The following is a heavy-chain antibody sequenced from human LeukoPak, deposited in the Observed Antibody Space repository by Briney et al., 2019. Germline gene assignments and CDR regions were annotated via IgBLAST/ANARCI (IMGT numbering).Heavy chain of an antibody. Sequence: SETLSLTCTVSGGSISSGSYYWSWIRQPAGKGLEWIGRIYTSGSTNYNPSLKSRVTISVDTSKNQFSLKLSSVTAADTAVYYCARDSEALLIDYWGQGTLVTVSS. CDR3: ARDSEALLIDY. CDR2: IYTSGST. J-gene: IGHJ4*02. V-gene: IGHV4-61*02. CDR1: GGSISSGSYY.